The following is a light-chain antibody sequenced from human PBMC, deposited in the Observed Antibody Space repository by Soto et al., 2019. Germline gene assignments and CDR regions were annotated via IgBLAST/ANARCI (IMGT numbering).Light chain of an antibody. CDR2: SAS. CDR1: RGIVAG. V-gene: IGKV1-27*01. J-gene: IGKJ4*01. Sequence: DIQLPQSPSSRSTLVGDRVTITCRLSRGIVAGLNWYRQKLGKVPELLIYSASNLQSGVPSRFSGSGSGTDFTLRISSLQPEDVATYYGQRTYNAPPAFGGGTKVEI. CDR3: QRTYNAPPA.